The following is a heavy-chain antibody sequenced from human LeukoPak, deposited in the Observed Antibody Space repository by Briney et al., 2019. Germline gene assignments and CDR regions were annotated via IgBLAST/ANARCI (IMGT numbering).Heavy chain of an antibody. CDR3: ARDMSRGNWFDP. CDR1: GFTFSSHW. V-gene: IGHV3-7*01. Sequence: PGGSLRLSCAASGFTFSSHWMTWVRQAPGKGLEWVANIKQDGSEKYYVDSVKGRFTISRDNAKNSLYLQMNSLRAEDTAVYYCARDMSRGNWFDPWGQGTLVTVSS. J-gene: IGHJ5*02. CDR2: IKQDGSEK. D-gene: IGHD3-10*01.